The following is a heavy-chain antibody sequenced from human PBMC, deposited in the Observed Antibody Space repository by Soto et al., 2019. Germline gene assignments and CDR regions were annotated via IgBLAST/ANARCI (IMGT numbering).Heavy chain of an antibody. CDR1: GGTFSSYA. D-gene: IGHD1-1*01. J-gene: IGHJ5*02. Sequence: QVQLVQSGAEVKKPGSSVKVSCKASGGTFSSYAISWVRQAPGQGLEWMGGIIPIFGTANYAQKFQGRVTXXAXEXXSTAYMELSSLRSEDTAVYYCARDFRLEPENWFDPWGQGTLVTVSS. CDR3: ARDFRLEPENWFDP. V-gene: IGHV1-69*12. CDR2: IIPIFGTA.